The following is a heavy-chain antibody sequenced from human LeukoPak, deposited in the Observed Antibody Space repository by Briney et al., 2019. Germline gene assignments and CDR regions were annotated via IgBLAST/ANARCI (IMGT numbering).Heavy chain of an antibody. CDR1: GFTFSSYS. CDR2: ISSSSSYI. Sequence: GGSLRPSCAASGFTFSSYSMNWVRQAPGKGLEWVSSISSSSSYIYYADSVKGRFTISRDNAKNSLYLQMNSLRAEDTAVYYCARDLEESDMITFGGVIVYYFDYWGQGTLVTVSS. D-gene: IGHD3-16*02. V-gene: IGHV3-21*01. J-gene: IGHJ4*02. CDR3: ARDLEESDMITFGGVIVYYFDY.